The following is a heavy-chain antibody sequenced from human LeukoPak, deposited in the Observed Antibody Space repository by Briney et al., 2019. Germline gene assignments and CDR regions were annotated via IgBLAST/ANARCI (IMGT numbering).Heavy chain of an antibody. CDR3: AKKGGYTIGRSDY. CDR2: ISGSGGST. J-gene: IGHJ4*02. CDR1: GFTFSSYA. Sequence: GGSLRLSCAASGFTFSSYAMSWVRQAPGKGLGWVSAISGSGGSTYYADSVKGRFTISRDNSKNTLYLQMNSLRAEDTAVYYCAKKGGYTIGRSDYWGQGTLVTVSS. D-gene: IGHD6-19*01. V-gene: IGHV3-23*01.